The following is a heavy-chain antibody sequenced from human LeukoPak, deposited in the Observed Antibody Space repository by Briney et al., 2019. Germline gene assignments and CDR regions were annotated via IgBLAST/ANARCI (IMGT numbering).Heavy chain of an antibody. D-gene: IGHD6-19*01. Sequence: KSSETLSLTCTISGGSISSSSYYWGWIRQPPGKGLEWIGSIYYSGSTYYNPSLKSRVTISVDTSKNQFSLKLSSVTAADTAEYYCARDPIYSNDWYSATYWGQGTLVTVSS. CDR1: GGSISSSSYY. CDR2: IYYSGST. V-gene: IGHV4-39*07. J-gene: IGHJ4*02. CDR3: ARDPIYSNDWYSATY.